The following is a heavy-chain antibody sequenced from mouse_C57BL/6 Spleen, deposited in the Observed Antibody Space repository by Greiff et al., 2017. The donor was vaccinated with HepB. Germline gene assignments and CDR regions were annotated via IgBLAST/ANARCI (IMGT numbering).Heavy chain of an antibody. D-gene: IGHD1-1*01. Sequence: SGPELVKPGASVKISCKASGYTFTDYYINWVKQRPGQGLEWIGWIYPGSGNTKYNEKFKGKATLTVDTSSSTAYMQLSSLTSEDSAVYFCARRDYGSSSSYWYFDVWGTGTTVTVSS. CDR2: IYPGSGNT. J-gene: IGHJ1*03. CDR1: GYTFTDYY. CDR3: ARRDYGSSSSYWYFDV. V-gene: IGHV1-84*01.